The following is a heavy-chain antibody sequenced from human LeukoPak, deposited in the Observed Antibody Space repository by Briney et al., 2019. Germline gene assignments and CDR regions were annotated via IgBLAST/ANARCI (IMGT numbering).Heavy chain of an antibody. CDR2: MNPNSGNT. CDR1: GYTFTSYD. CDR3: ARGGVLVVVAAVTGDYYYYMDV. Sequence: GASVKVSCKASGYTFTSYDINWVRQATGQGLEWMGWMNPNSGNTGYAQKFQGRVTMTRNTSISTAYMELSCLRSEDTAVYYCARGGVLVVVAAVTGDYYYYMDVWGKGTTVTVSS. V-gene: IGHV1-8*01. J-gene: IGHJ6*03. D-gene: IGHD2-15*01.